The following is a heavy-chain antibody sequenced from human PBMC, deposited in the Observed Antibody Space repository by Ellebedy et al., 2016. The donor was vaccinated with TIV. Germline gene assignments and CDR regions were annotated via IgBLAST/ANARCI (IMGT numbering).Heavy chain of an antibody. J-gene: IGHJ6*02. CDR2: IWHDGTNE. CDR3: AREGYDKTRGLDV. Sequence: GESLKISCAASGFTFSRYGMHWARQAPGKGLEWVAAIWHDGTNENYADSVKGRTTISRDNSKNTLYLQMSSLRAEDTAVYYCAREGYDKTRGLDVWGQGTTVTVSS. D-gene: IGHD3-22*01. V-gene: IGHV3-33*01. CDR1: GFTFSRYG.